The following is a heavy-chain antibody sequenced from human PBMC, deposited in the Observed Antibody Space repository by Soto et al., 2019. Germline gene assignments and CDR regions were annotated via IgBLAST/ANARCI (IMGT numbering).Heavy chain of an antibody. V-gene: IGHV4-59*01. D-gene: IGHD3-3*01. Sequence: PSETLSLTCTVSGGSISSYYWSWIRQPPGKGLEWIGYIYYSGSTNYNPSLKSRVTISVDTSKNQFSLKLSSVTAADTAVYYCARLPYYDFWSGSPWRYYYYGMDVWGQGTTVTVSS. CDR1: GGSISSYY. CDR3: ARLPYYDFWSGSPWRYYYYGMDV. J-gene: IGHJ6*02. CDR2: IYYSGST.